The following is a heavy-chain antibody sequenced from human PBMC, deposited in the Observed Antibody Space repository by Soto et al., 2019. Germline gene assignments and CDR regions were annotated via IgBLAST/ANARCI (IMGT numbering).Heavy chain of an antibody. V-gene: IGHV4-38-2*01. CDR2: IYHSGST. D-gene: IGHD3-22*01. CDR3: ARLYDSSGFDWFDP. CDR1: GYSISSGYY. J-gene: IGHJ5*02. Sequence: SETLSLTCAVPGYSISSGYYWGWIRQPPGKGLEWIGSIYHSGSTYYNPSLKSRVTISVDTSKNQFSLKLSSVTAADTAVYYCARLYDSSGFDWFDPWGQGTLVTVSS.